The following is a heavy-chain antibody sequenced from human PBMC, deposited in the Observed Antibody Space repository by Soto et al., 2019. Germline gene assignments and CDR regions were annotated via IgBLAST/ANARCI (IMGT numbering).Heavy chain of an antibody. Sequence: QVQLVESGGGVVQPGRSLRLSCAASGFTFSTYGMHWVRQAPGKGLEWVAVLWYDGSNKYYADSVKGRFTISRDNSKNTLFLQMTSLRAEDTAVYYCARDVSSGWHYFDYWGQGTLVTVSS. V-gene: IGHV3-33*01. CDR2: LWYDGSNK. J-gene: IGHJ4*02. D-gene: IGHD6-19*01. CDR1: GFTFSTYG. CDR3: ARDVSSGWHYFDY.